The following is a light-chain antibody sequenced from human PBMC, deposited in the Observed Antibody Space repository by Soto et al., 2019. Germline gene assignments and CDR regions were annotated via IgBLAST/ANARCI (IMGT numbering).Light chain of an antibody. Sequence: DIVLTQSPGTLSLSPRERATLSCRASQSIRKFLAWYQQKPGQAPRLLIYDASNRATGIPPRFSGSGSGTDFTLAISGLQTEDLAVYYCQQRYNWPWTFGQGTRLEIK. CDR2: DAS. CDR3: QQRYNWPWT. J-gene: IGKJ5*01. V-gene: IGKV3-11*01. CDR1: QSIRKF.